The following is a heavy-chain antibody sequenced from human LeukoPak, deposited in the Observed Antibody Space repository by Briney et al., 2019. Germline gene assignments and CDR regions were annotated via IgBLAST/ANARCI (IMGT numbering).Heavy chain of an antibody. CDR3: ARDPGGSGSYRRRGFDP. D-gene: IGHD3-10*01. J-gene: IGHJ5*02. Sequence: ASVKVSCKASGYTFTGHYMHWVRQAPGQGLEWMGIINPSGGSTSYAQKFQGRVTMTRDTSTSTVYMELSSLRSEDTAVYYCARDPGGSGSYRRRGFDPWGQGTLVTVSS. CDR1: GYTFTGHY. CDR2: INPSGGST. V-gene: IGHV1-46*01.